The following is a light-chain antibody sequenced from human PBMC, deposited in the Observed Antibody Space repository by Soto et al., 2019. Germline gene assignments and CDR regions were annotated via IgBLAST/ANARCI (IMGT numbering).Light chain of an antibody. Sequence: ENVLTQSPGTLSLSPGERATLSCRASQSLSSSYLAWYLQKPGQAPRLLIYGASNRATGIPDRFSGSVSGTDFTLTISRLEPEDFAVYYCQKYGTSPPYIFGQGTKVDIK. CDR2: GAS. V-gene: IGKV3-20*01. J-gene: IGKJ2*01. CDR1: QSLSSSY. CDR3: QKYGTSPPYI.